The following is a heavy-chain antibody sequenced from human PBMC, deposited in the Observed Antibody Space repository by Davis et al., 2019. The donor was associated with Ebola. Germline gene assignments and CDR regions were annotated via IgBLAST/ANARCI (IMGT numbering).Heavy chain of an antibody. Sequence: GESLKISCAASGFTFSSYAMSWVRQAPGKGLEWVSAISGSGGSTYYADSVKGRFTISRDNSKNTLYLQMNSLRAEDTAVYYCAKMAPPDYYDSSGNEYFQHWGQGTLVTVSS. CDR1: GFTFSSYA. CDR3: AKMAPPDYYDSSGNEYFQH. V-gene: IGHV3-23*01. J-gene: IGHJ1*01. D-gene: IGHD3-22*01. CDR2: ISGSGGST.